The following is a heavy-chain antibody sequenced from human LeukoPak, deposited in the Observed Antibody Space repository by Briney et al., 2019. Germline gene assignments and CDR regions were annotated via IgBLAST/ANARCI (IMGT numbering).Heavy chain of an antibody. J-gene: IGHJ5*02. CDR3: KTTVTTDNWFDP. CDR2: INPNRGCT. D-gene: IGHD4-11*01. CDR1: GYTFTGYY. V-gene: IGHV1-2*06. Sequence: GASVKVSCKASGYTFTGYYMHWVRQAPGQGLEWVGRINPNRGCTNYAQKFQGRVTMTRDTSISTAYMELSRLRSDDTAVYYCKTTVTTDNWFDPWGQGTLVTVSS.